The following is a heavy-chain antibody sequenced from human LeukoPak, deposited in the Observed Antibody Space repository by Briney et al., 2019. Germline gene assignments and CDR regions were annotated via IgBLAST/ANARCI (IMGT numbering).Heavy chain of an antibody. D-gene: IGHD2-21*01. CDR3: ARVGLSCEFDY. V-gene: IGHV1-3*04. J-gene: IGHJ4*02. Sequence: ASVKVSCKASGYTFTSYAIHWVRQAPGQRLEWMGWINTGNGNTKYSQKFQGRVTITRDTSASTAYMELSSLRSEDTAVYYCARVGLSCEFDYWGQGTLVTVSS. CDR1: GYTFTSYA. CDR2: INTGNGNT.